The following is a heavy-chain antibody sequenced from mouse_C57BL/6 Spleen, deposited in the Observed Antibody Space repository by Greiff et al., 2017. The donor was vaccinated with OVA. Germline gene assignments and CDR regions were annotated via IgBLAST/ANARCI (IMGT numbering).Heavy chain of an antibody. CDR1: GYTFTSYW. CDR2: INPSTGGP. D-gene: IGHD2-3*01. J-gene: IGHJ3*01. Sequence: VQLQQPGTELVKPGASVKLSCKASGYTFTSYWMHWVKQRPGQGLEWIGNINPSTGGPNYNEKFKSKATLTVDKSSSTAYMQLSSLTSEDSAVYYCATTNDGYYLFAYWGQGTLVTVSA. V-gene: IGHV1-53*01. CDR3: ATTNDGYYLFAY.